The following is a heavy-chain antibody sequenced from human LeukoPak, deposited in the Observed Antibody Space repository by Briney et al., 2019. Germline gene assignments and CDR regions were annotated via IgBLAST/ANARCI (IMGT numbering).Heavy chain of an antibody. CDR1: GGSISSGGYS. CDR2: IYHSGST. J-gene: IGHJ3*02. Sequence: PSQTLSLTCTVSGGSISSGGYSWSWIRQPPGKGLEWIGYIYHSGSTYYNPSLKSRVTISVDRSKNQFSLKLSSVTAADTAVYYCAGSTVRGYAFDIWGQGTMVTVSS. V-gene: IGHV4-30-2*01. D-gene: IGHD3-10*01. CDR3: AGSTVRGYAFDI.